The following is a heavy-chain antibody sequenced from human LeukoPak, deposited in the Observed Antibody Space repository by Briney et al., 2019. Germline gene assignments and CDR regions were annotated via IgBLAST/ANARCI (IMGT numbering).Heavy chain of an antibody. J-gene: IGHJ5*02. V-gene: IGHV1-18*01. CDR1: GYTFTSYG. CDR3: ARDQVRGSSSPNWFDP. CDR2: ISAYNGNT. Sequence: GASVKVSCKASGYTFTSYGISWVRQAPGQGLEWMGWISAYNGNTNYAQKLQGRVTMTTDTSTSTAYMELRSLRSDDTAVYYCARDQVRGSSSPNWFDPWGQGTLVTVSS. D-gene: IGHD6-13*01.